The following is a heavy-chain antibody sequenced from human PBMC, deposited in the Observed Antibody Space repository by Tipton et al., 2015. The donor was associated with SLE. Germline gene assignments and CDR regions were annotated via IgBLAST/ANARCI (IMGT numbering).Heavy chain of an antibody. Sequence: LSLTCTVSGYSINNGYFWGWIRQPPGKGPEWIATISHSGDTYYDPSLKSRVTISVDTSKNQFSLKLSSVTAADTAVYYCARHADESGLSWGQGTLVTVSS. J-gene: IGHJ4*02. D-gene: IGHD3/OR15-3a*01. CDR3: ARHADESGLS. CDR2: ISHSGDT. CDR1: GYSINNGYF. V-gene: IGHV4-38-2*02.